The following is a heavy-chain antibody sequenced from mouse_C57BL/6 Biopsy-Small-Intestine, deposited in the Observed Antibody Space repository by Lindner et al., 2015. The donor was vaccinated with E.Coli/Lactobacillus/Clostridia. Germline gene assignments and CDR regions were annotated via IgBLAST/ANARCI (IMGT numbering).Heavy chain of an antibody. CDR3: ARSYGRDYAMDY. V-gene: IGHV14-3*01. D-gene: IGHD1-1*02. Sequence: VQLQESGAELVRPGASVKLSCTASGFNIKDDYIHWVNQRPEQGLEWIGRIDPANANTRYAPKFQDKATITADTSSNTAYLQLSSLTSEDTAIYYCARSYGRDYAMDYWGQGTSVTVSS. J-gene: IGHJ4*01. CDR1: GFNIKDDY. CDR2: IDPANANT.